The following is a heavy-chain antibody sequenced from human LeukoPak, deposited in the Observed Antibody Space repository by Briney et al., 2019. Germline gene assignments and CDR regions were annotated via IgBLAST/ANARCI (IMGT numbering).Heavy chain of an antibody. D-gene: IGHD2/OR15-2a*01. V-gene: IGHV3-23*01. CDR3: AKGVVGAATTFGYFDY. J-gene: IGHJ4*02. Sequence: GGSLRLSCAASGFTFSSYAMSWVRQAPGKGLEWVSTISGGGGSTYYADSVKGRFTISRDNSKNTLYLQMNSLRAEDTAVYYCAKGVVGAATTFGYFDYWGQGTLVTVSS. CDR1: GFTFSSYA. CDR2: ISGGGGST.